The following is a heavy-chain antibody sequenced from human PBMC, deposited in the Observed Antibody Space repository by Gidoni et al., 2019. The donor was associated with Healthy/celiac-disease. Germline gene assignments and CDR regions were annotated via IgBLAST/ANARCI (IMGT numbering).Heavy chain of an antibody. CDR2: ISYDGSNK. J-gene: IGHJ4*02. CDR1: GSTFSSYA. CDR3: ARDDDYYGSGSYYCY. Sequence: QVQLVESGGGVVQPGRSLRLSCAASGSTFSSYAMHWVRQAPGKGLGWVAVISYDGSNKYYADSVKGRFTISRDNPKNTLYLQMNSLRAEDTAVYYCARDDDYYGSGSYYCYWGQGTLVTVSS. V-gene: IGHV3-30-3*01. D-gene: IGHD3-10*01.